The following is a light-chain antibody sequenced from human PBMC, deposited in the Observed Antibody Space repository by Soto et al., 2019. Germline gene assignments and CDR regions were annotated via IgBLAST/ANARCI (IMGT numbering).Light chain of an antibody. CDR3: SSYEGSNDVV. J-gene: IGLJ2*01. CDR1: SSDVGGYDY. CDR2: DVS. Sequence: QSALTQPPSASGSPGQSVTISCTGASSDVGGYDYVCWYQQHPGNAHNLMIYDVSKRPSGVPDRFSGSKSGNTASLTVSVLQTEDEAYYYGSSYEGSNDVVFGGGTKLTVL. V-gene: IGLV2-8*01.